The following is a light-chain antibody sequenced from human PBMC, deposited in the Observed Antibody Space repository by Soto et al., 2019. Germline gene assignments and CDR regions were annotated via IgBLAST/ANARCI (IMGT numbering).Light chain of an antibody. V-gene: IGKV3-15*01. J-gene: IGKJ1*01. CDR3: QQYNNWPLT. Sequence: EIVITQSPAPLSVSPGERATLSCRASQSVSSNLAWYQQKPGQAPRLLIYGASTRATGIPARFSGSGSGTEFTLTISSLQSEDFAVYYCQQYNNWPLTFGQGTKVDIK. CDR1: QSVSSN. CDR2: GAS.